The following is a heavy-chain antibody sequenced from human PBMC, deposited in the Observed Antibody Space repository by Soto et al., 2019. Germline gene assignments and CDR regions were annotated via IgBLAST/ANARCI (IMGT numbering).Heavy chain of an antibody. CDR1: GFTFSSYS. CDR3: TRRLLLWFGESGFGDAFDI. Sequence: GGSLRLSCAASGFTFSSYSMNWVRQAPGKGLEWVSYISSSSSTIYYADSVKGRFTISRDNAKNSRYLQMNSLRAEDTAVYYCTRRLLLWFGESGFGDAFDIWGQGTMVTVSS. J-gene: IGHJ3*02. CDR2: ISSSSSTI. V-gene: IGHV3-48*01. D-gene: IGHD3-10*01.